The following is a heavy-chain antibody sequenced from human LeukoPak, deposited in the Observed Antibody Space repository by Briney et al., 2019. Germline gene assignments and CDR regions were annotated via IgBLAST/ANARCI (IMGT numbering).Heavy chain of an antibody. Sequence: SVKVSCKASGGTFSSYAISWVRQAPGQGLEWMGGIIPIFGTANYAQKFQGRVTITADESTSTAYMELSSLRSDDTAVYYCARDFRYDILTGYPFWGQGTLVTVSS. J-gene: IGHJ4*02. D-gene: IGHD3-9*01. CDR3: ARDFRYDILTGYPF. CDR2: IIPIFGTA. V-gene: IGHV1-69*13. CDR1: GGTFSSYA.